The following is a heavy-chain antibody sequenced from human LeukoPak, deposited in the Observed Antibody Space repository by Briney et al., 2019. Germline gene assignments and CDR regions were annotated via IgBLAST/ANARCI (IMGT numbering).Heavy chain of an antibody. J-gene: IGHJ3*02. CDR2: IIPIFGTA. CDR1: GGTFSSYA. Sequence: SVKVSCKASGGTFSSYAISWVRQAPGQGLEWMGGIIPIFGTANYAQKLQGRVTITADESTSTAYMELSSLRSEDTAVYYCARNDYGDDDAFDIWGQGTMVTVSS. V-gene: IGHV1-69*13. D-gene: IGHD4-17*01. CDR3: ARNDYGDDDAFDI.